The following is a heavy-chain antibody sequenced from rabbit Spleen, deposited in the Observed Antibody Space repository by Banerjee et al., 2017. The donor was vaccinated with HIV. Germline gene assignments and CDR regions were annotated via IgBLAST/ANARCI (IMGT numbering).Heavy chain of an antibody. CDR2: IYGGNGNI. J-gene: IGHJ6*01. D-gene: IGHD8-1*01. Sequence: VESGGGLVKPGASLTLTCTASEFSFSGSYDMCWVRQAPGKGLEWIACIYGGNGNIWSATWAKGRFTISKASSTTVTLRMTSLTAADTATYFCARDTGSSFSSYGMDLWGPGTLVTVS. CDR3: ARDTGSSFSSYGMDL. V-gene: IGHV1S40*01. CDR1: EFSFSGSYD.